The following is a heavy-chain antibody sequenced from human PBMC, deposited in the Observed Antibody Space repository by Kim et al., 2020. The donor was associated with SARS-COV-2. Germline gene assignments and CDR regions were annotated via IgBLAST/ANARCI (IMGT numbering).Heavy chain of an antibody. Sequence: ASVKVSCKASGYTFTSYYMHWVRQAPGQGLEWMGIINPSGGSTSYAQKFQGRVTMTRDTSTSTVYMELSRLRSEDTAVYFCGRELRYFDWSQGFDPWGQGTLVTVSS. CDR1: GYTFTSYY. CDR3: GRELRYFDWSQGFDP. J-gene: IGHJ5*02. D-gene: IGHD3-9*01. CDR2: INPSGGST. V-gene: IGHV1-46*01.